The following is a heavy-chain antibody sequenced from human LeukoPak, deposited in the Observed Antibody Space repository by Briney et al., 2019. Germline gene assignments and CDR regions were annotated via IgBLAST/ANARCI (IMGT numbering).Heavy chain of an antibody. CDR3: ARDRSGWIQLWLRGSPPDAFDI. V-gene: IGHV1-24*01. CDR2: FDPEDGET. CDR1: GYTLTELS. J-gene: IGHJ3*02. Sequence: VASVKVSCKVSGYTLTELSMHWVRQAPGKGLEWMGGFDPEDGETIYAQKFQGRVTMTEDTSTDTAYMELSSLRSEDTAVYYCARDRSGWIQLWLRGSPPDAFDIWGQGTMVTVSS. D-gene: IGHD5-18*01.